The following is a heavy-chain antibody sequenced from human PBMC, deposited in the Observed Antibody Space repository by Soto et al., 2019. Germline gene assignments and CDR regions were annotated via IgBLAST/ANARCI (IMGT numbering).Heavy chain of an antibody. V-gene: IGHV1-2*04. CDR3: ARQNLCSSTSCYEVRPYYYGMDV. CDR2: INPNSGGT. Sequence: ASVKVSCKASGYTFTGYYMHWVRQAPGQGLEWMGWINPNSGGTNYAQKFQGWVTMTRDTSISTAYMELSRLGSDDTAVYYCARQNLCSSTSCYEVRPYYYGMDVWGQGTTVTVSS. D-gene: IGHD2-2*01. J-gene: IGHJ6*02. CDR1: GYTFTGYY.